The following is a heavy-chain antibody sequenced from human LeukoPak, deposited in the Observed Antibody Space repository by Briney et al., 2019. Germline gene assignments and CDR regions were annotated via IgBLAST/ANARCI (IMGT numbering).Heavy chain of an antibody. CDR3: ARDHAGGYDFSNWFDP. CDR2: ISAYNGNT. D-gene: IGHD3-3*01. CDR1: GYTFTSYG. V-gene: IGHV1-18*01. Sequence: ASVKVSCKASGYTFTSYGISWVRQAPGQGLEWMGWISAYNGNTNYAQKLQGRVTMTTDTSTSTAYMELRSLRSDDTAVYYCARDHAGGYDFSNWFDPWGQGTLVTVSS. J-gene: IGHJ5*02.